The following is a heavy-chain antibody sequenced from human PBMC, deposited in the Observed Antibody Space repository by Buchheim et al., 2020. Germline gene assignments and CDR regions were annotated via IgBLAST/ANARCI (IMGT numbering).Heavy chain of an antibody. Sequence: QVQLVESGGGVVQPGRSLRLSCAASGFTFSSYAMHWVRQAPGKGLEWVAVISYDGSNKYYADSVKGRFTISRDNSKNTLYLQMNSLRAEDTAVYYCARARKIVAFFDYWGQGT. CDR2: ISYDGSNK. V-gene: IGHV3-30*04. CDR1: GFTFSSYA. D-gene: IGHD3-16*02. J-gene: IGHJ4*02. CDR3: ARARKIVAFFDY.